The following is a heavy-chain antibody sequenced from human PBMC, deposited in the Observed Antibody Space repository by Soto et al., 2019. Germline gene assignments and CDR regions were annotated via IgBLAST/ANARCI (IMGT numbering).Heavy chain of an antibody. CDR1: GGSISSGGYY. J-gene: IGHJ3*02. V-gene: IGHV4-31*03. CDR3: ARGHYSSGYAFDI. CDR2: IYYSGST. D-gene: IGHD3-22*01. Sequence: QVQLQESGPGLVKPSQTLSLTCTVSGGSISSGGYYWSWIRQHPGKGLEWIGYIYYSGSTYYNPSLRSRITISVNTSKNQFSLKLSSVTAADTTVYYCARGHYSSGYAFDIWGQGKMVTVSS.